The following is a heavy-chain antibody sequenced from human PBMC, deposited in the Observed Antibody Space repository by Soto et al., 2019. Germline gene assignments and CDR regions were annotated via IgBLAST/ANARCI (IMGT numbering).Heavy chain of an antibody. D-gene: IGHD3-22*01. CDR1: GYTFTGYY. J-gene: IGHJ3*02. Sequence: ASVKVSCKASGYTFTGYYLHWVRPAPGQGLEWMGWINPNSGGTNYAQKFQGRVTMTRDTSISTAYMELSSLRSDDTAVYYCARDRAADDSSGYPLQNDAFDIWGQGTMVTVSS. CDR2: INPNSGGT. CDR3: ARDRAADDSSGYPLQNDAFDI. V-gene: IGHV1-2*02.